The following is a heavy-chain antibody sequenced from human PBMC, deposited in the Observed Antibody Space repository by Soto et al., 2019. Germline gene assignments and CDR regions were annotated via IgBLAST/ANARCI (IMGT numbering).Heavy chain of an antibody. Sequence: PRESLKISCKGSGYSFTSYWISWVRQVPGKGLEWMGRIDPSDSYTNYSPSFQGHVTISADKSISTAYLQWSSLKASDTAMYYCAREPSVAGTDYYYGMDVWGQGTTVTVSS. CDR2: IDPSDSYT. D-gene: IGHD6-19*01. CDR3: AREPSVAGTDYYYGMDV. J-gene: IGHJ6*02. CDR1: GYSFTSYW. V-gene: IGHV5-10-1*01.